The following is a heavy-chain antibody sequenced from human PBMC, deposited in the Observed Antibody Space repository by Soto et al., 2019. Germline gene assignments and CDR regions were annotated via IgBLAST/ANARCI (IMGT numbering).Heavy chain of an antibody. D-gene: IGHD6-25*01. CDR2: INTDGTST. CDR3: GRGSGFQAWVLGY. J-gene: IGHJ4*02. V-gene: IGHV3-74*01. Sequence: EVQLVESGGGLVQPGGSLRLSCEASGFSFSSYWMHWVRQAPGRGLMWVSRINTDGTSTSYADSVKGRFTISRDNCKKTPYLQINSLRAEDTAVDYCGRGSGFQAWVLGYCGQGILITVSS. CDR1: GFSFSSYW.